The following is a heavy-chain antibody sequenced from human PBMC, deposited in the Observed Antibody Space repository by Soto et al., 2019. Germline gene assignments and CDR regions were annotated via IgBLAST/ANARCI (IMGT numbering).Heavy chain of an antibody. Sequence: SETLSLTCAVYGGSFSANYWTWIRQSPGKGLEWIGEINHRESTNYSPSLQNRATLLVDTSNNQFSLKLTSVTAADTAVYYCARQGIAAAGYGMDVWGQGTTVTVSS. J-gene: IGHJ6*02. CDR2: INHREST. CDR1: GGSFSANY. CDR3: ARQGIAAAGYGMDV. D-gene: IGHD6-13*01. V-gene: IGHV4-34*01.